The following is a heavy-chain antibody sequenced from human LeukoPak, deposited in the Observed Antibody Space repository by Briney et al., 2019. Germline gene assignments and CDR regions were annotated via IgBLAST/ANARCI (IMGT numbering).Heavy chain of an antibody. CDR2: IKSKTDGGTT. J-gene: IGHJ3*02. D-gene: IGHD4-17*01. Sequence: GGSLRLSCAASGFTFSNAWMSWVRQAPGKGLEWVGRIKSKTDGGTTDYAAPVKGRFTISRDDSKNTLYLQMNSLKTEDTAVYYCTTGVSTFYGDYDDAFDIWGQGTMVTVSS. V-gene: IGHV3-15*01. CDR3: TTGVSTFYGDYDDAFDI. CDR1: GFTFSNAW.